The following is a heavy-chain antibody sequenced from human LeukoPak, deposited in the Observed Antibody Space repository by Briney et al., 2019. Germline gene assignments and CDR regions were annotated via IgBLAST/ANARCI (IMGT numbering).Heavy chain of an antibody. CDR3: ARGGVGTAMATADWFDP. D-gene: IGHD5-18*01. J-gene: IGHJ5*02. CDR1: GGTFSSYA. Sequence: ASVKVSCKASGGTFSSYAISWVRQAPGQGLEWMGGIIPIFGTANYAQKFQGRVTITADKSTSTAYMELSSLRSEDTAVYYCARGGVGTAMATADWFDPWGQGTLVTVSS. V-gene: IGHV1-69*06. CDR2: IIPIFGTA.